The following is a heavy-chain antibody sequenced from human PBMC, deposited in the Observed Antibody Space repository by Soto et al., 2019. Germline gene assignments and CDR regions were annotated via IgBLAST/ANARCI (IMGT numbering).Heavy chain of an antibody. CDR1: GFTISSHW. CDR2: INSDGSST. Sequence: VGTLRLSCTASGFTISSHWMRWVRQAPGKGLVWVSRINSDGSSTSYADSVKGRFTISRDNAKNTLYLQMNSRRAEDTFVYYCAREGQYFSAGMDVWGQGTTVPVSS. CDR3: AREGQYFSAGMDV. V-gene: IGHV3-74*01. J-gene: IGHJ6*01.